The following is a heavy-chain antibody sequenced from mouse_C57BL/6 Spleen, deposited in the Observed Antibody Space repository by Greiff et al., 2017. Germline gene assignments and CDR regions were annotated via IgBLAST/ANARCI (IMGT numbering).Heavy chain of an antibody. CDR1: GYSITSGYY. D-gene: IGHD1-1*01. V-gene: IGHV3-6*01. CDR2: ISYDGSN. Sequence: DVKLQESGPGLVKPSQSLSLTCSVTGYSITSGYYWNWIRQFPGNKLEWMGYISYDGSNNYNPSLKNRISITRDTSKNQFFLKLNSVTTEDTATYYCARPVVDWYFDVWGTGTTVTVSS. J-gene: IGHJ1*03. CDR3: ARPVVDWYFDV.